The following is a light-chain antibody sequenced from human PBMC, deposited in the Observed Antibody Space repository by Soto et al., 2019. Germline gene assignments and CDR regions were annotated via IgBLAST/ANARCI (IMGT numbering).Light chain of an antibody. J-gene: IGKJ1*01. CDR2: DAS. CDR1: QSISSW. CDR3: QQYNSYSQGT. Sequence: DIQMTQSPSTLSASVGDRVTITCRASQSISSWLAWYQQKPGKAPKLLIYDASSLESGVPSRFSGSGSGTEFTLTISRLKPDDFATHYCQQYNSYSQGTFGQGAKVDIK. V-gene: IGKV1-5*01.